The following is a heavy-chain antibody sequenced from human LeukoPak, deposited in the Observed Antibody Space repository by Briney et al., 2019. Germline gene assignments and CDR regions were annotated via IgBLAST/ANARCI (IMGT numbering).Heavy chain of an antibody. Sequence: GGSLRLSCAASGFTFSNYAMHWVRQAPGKGLEWVAVISYDGSNKYYSDSVKGRLTISRDNSKNTLYLQMNSLRAEDTALYYCARGQVLLRAFDIWGQGTMVTVSS. V-gene: IGHV3-30-3*01. CDR1: GFTFSNYA. D-gene: IGHD4/OR15-4a*01. J-gene: IGHJ3*02. CDR3: ARGQVLLRAFDI. CDR2: ISYDGSNK.